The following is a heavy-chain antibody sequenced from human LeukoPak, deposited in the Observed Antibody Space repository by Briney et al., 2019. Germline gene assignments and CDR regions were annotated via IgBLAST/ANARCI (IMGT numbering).Heavy chain of an antibody. Sequence: PSETLSLTCTVSGGSISSSSYYWGWIRQPPGKGLEWIGIIYFSGSTYYNPSLKSRVTISVDKSKNQFSLKLSSVTAADTAVYYCARTGYSSSWAPFDYWGQGTLVTVSS. D-gene: IGHD6-13*01. V-gene: IGHV4-39*01. CDR2: IYFSGST. J-gene: IGHJ4*02. CDR3: ARTGYSSSWAPFDY. CDR1: GGSISSSSYY.